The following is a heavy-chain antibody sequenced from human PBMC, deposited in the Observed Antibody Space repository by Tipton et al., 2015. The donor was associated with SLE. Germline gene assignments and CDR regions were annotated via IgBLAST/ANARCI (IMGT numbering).Heavy chain of an antibody. CDR1: GFTFSNYG. J-gene: IGHJ3*02. V-gene: IGHV3-48*02. D-gene: IGHD4-17*01. CDR3: ARAMTTGGGVFDI. CDR2: ISSSSSSI. Sequence: SLRLSCAASGFTFSNYGMSWVRQAPGKGLEWVSYISSSSSSIYYADSVKGRFTISRDNANNSLYLQMNSLRDEDTAVYYCARAMTTGGGVFDIWGQETMVTVSS.